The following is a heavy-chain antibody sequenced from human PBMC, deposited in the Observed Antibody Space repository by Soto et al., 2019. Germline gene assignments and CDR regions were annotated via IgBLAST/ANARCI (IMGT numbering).Heavy chain of an antibody. V-gene: IGHV3-30*18. CDR3: AKDRVTLLWFGECPSPLDY. CDR2: ISYDGSNK. CDR1: GFTFSSYG. Sequence: PGGSLRLSCAASGFTFSSYGMHWVRQAPGKGLEWVAVISYDGSNKYYADSVKGRFTISRDNSKNTLYLQMNSLRAEDTAVYYCAKDRVTLLWFGECPSPLDYWGQGTLVTVSS. J-gene: IGHJ4*02. D-gene: IGHD3-10*01.